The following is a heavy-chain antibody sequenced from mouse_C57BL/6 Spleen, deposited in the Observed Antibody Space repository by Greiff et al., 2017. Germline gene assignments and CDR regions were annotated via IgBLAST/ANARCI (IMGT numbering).Heavy chain of an antibody. J-gene: IGHJ3*01. Sequence: EVKLVESGGGLVKPGGSLKLSCAASGFTFSSYAMSWVRQTPEKRLEWVATISDGGSYTYYPDNVKGRFTISRDNAKNNLYLQMSHLKSEDTAMYYCARDIGNYWAYWGQGTLVTVSA. CDR1: GFTFSSYA. CDR3: ARDIGNYWAY. CDR2: ISDGGSYT. V-gene: IGHV5-4*01. D-gene: IGHD2-1*01.